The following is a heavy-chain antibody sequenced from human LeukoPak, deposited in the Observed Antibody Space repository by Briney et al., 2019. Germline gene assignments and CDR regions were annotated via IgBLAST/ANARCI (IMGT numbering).Heavy chain of an antibody. CDR2: VSGSGGNR. V-gene: IGHV3-23*01. Sequence: GGSLRLSCVASGFTFSSYAMSWVRQAPGKGLEWVSTVSGSGGNRYYADSVKGRFTISRDNSRNTQYLQMSSLRAEDTALYYCVKENGYKTTHFDYWGQGTLVTVSS. CDR3: VKENGYKTTHFDY. J-gene: IGHJ4*02. D-gene: IGHD5-24*01. CDR1: GFTFSSYA.